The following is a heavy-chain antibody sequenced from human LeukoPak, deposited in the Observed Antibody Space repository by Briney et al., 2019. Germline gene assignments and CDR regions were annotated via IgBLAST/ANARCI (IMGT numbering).Heavy chain of an antibody. J-gene: IGHJ4*02. CDR1: GYTFTGYY. CDR3: AKDGTRYGLWSGYWYLDY. V-gene: IGHV1-2*02. Sequence: ASVKVSCXASGYTFTGYYIHWVRQAPGQGPEWMGWINPNSGDTYCAQKFQGRVTMTRDTSITTAYMELRSLRSDDTAVYYCAKDGTRYGLWSGYWYLDYWGQGTLVTVSS. CDR2: INPNSGDT. D-gene: IGHD3-3*01.